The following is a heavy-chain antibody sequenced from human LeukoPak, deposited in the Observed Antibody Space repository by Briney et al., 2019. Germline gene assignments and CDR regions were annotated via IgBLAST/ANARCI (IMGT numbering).Heavy chain of an antibody. D-gene: IGHD1-26*01. V-gene: IGHV3-23*01. J-gene: IGHJ4*02. CDR1: GFTFSSYA. CDR3: AKDWGGREWELYYFDY. CDR2: ISGSGGST. Sequence: GGSLRLSCAASGFTFSSYAMSWVRQAPGKGLEWVSAISGSGGSTYYADSVKGRCTISGDNSKHTLYLQKNSLRAEDTAVYYCAKDWGGREWELYYFDYWGQGTLVTVSS.